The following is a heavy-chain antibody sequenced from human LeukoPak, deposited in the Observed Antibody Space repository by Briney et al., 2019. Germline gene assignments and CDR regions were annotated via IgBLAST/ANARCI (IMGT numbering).Heavy chain of an antibody. CDR2: IRSSDSST. CDR3: ARDPVAVAGTEFDY. D-gene: IGHD6-19*01. CDR1: GFTFSDYY. V-gene: IGHV3-11*01. J-gene: IGHJ4*02. Sequence: KPGGSLRLSCAASGFTFSDYYMSWIRQAPGKGLEWVSYIRSSDSSTYYADSVQGRFTISRDNAKNSLYLQMNSLRAEDTAVYYCARDPVAVAGTEFDYWGQGTLVTVSS.